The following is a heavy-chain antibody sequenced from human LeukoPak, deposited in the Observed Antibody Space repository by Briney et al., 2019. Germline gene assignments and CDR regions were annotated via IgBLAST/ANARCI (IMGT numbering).Heavy chain of an antibody. V-gene: IGHV6-1*01. CDR1: GDSVSSNSAA. CDR2: TYYRSKWYN. Sequence: SQTPSLTCAISGDSVSSNSAAWNWIRQSPSRGLEWLGRTYYRSKWYNDYAVSVKSRITINPDTSKNQFSLQLNSVTPEDTVVYYCAKVGATTDAFDIWGQGTMVTVSS. D-gene: IGHD1-26*01. CDR3: AKVGATTDAFDI. J-gene: IGHJ3*02.